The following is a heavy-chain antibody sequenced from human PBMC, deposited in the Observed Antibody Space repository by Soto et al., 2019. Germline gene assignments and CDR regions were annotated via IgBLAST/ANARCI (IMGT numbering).Heavy chain of an antibody. J-gene: IGHJ6*02. CDR1: GLAVTSNY. D-gene: IGHD5-18*01. CDR3: ARVDTYDYYYSIDV. Sequence: EVQLVETGGGLIQPGGSLSLSCAASGLAVTSNYMSWVRQAPGKGLEWVSIVYSSGTTYYADSVKGRFTFSRDKSKNTIYLQMRNLRAEDTAVYYCARVDTYDYYYSIDVWGQGTTVTVSS. CDR2: VYSSGTT. V-gene: IGHV3-53*02.